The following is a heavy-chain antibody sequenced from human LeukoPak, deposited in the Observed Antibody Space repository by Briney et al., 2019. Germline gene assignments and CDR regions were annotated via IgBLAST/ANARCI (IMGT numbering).Heavy chain of an antibody. Sequence: GGSLRLSCAASGFIFSDYGMSWVRQAPGKGLEWVSAVSGSGGNTFYADSVKGRFTISGDNSKNTLYLQMNSLRAEDTAVYYCARVMYSSGWSFDYWGQGTLVTVSS. J-gene: IGHJ4*02. V-gene: IGHV3-23*01. D-gene: IGHD6-19*01. CDR2: VSGSGGNT. CDR1: GFIFSDYG. CDR3: ARVMYSSGWSFDY.